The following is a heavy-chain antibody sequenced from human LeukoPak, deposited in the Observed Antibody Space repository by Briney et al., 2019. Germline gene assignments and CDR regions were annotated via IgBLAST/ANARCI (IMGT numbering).Heavy chain of an antibody. V-gene: IGHV3-33*01. J-gene: IGHJ2*01. D-gene: IGHD3-3*01. CDR3: ARDPPVHYDFWSGYYPDWYFDL. CDR1: GFTFSSYG. Sequence: GGSLRLSCAASGFTFSSYGMHWVRQAPGKGLEWVAVIWYDGSNKYYADSVKGRFTISRDNSKNTLYLQMNSLRAEDTAVYYCARDPPVHYDFWSGYYPDWYFDLWGRGTPVTVSS. CDR2: IWYDGSNK.